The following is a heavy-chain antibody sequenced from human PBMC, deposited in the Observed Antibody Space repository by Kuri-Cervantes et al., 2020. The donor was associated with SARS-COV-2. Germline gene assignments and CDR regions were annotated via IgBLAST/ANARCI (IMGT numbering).Heavy chain of an antibody. V-gene: IGHV3-9*01. CDR2: ISWNSGSI. J-gene: IGHJ4*02. CDR3: ARDRARVVVAATPVGY. CDR1: GFTFDDYA. D-gene: IGHD2-15*01. Sequence: SLKISCAASGFTFDDYAMHWVRQAPGKGLEWVSGISWNSGSIGYADSVKGRFTISRDNAKNSLYLQMNSLRAEDTAVYYCARDRARVVVAATPVGYWGQGTLVTVSS.